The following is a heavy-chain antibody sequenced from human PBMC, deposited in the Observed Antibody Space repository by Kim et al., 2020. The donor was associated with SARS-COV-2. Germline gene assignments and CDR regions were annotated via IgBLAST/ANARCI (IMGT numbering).Heavy chain of an antibody. D-gene: IGHD6-13*01. Sequence: SETLSLTCTVSGGSISSYYWSWIRQPPGKGLEWIGYIYYSGSTNYNPSLKSRVTISVDTSKNQFSLKLSSVTAADTAVYYCARVMGATAAAGTNGWFDPWGQGTLVTVSS. V-gene: IGHV4-59*13. CDR2: IYYSGST. CDR1: GGSISSYY. J-gene: IGHJ5*02. CDR3: ARVMGATAAAGTNGWFDP.